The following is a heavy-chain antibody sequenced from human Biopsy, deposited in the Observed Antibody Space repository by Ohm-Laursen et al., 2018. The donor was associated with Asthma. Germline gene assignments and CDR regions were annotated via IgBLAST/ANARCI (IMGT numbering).Heavy chain of an antibody. V-gene: IGHV4-30-4*01. CDR1: GASIKTDDHY. Sequence: SETLSLICTVSGASIKTDDHYWSWLRQPPGKGLEWFGFIHYSGSTSYNPSLKGGVTISVDTSKNQFSLKLSSVTAADTAVYYCARASVAASSNWFDPWGQGTLITVSS. D-gene: IGHD6-19*01. J-gene: IGHJ5*02. CDR3: ARASVAASSNWFDP. CDR2: IHYSGST.